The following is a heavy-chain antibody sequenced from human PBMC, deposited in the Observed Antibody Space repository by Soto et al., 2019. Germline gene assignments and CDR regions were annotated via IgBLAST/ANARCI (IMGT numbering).Heavy chain of an antibody. D-gene: IGHD3-16*02. CDR1: GFPFNTHG. CDR3: AKTATYDYVWGDYRYFFDH. CDR2: ISGGGDRT. Sequence: GGSLRLSCGASGFPFNTHGMAWVRQAPGKGLEWVSGISGGGDRTQYADGVKGRFTISRDNSKNTVDLQMTSLRAEDTATYYCAKTATYDYVWGDYRYFFDHWGQGTVVTVSS. V-gene: IGHV3-23*01. J-gene: IGHJ4*02.